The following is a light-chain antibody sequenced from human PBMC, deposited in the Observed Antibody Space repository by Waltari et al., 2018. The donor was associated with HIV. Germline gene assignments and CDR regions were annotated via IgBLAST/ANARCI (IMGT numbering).Light chain of an antibody. J-gene: IGKJ2*01. CDR3: QQYYNIPRT. V-gene: IGKV1-NL1*01. CDR2: DAS. CDR1: QVISNS. Sequence: DIQMTQSPSSLSASVGDRVTITCRASQVISNSLAWYQQKPGKAPKLLIFDASRLERGVPSRFSGSGGGADFTLTITTLQAEDFATYFCQQYYNIPRTFGQGTEVEV.